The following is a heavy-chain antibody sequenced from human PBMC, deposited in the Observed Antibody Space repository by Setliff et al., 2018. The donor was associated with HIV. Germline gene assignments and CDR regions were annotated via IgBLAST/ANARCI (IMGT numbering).Heavy chain of an antibody. CDR2: INHSGST. J-gene: IGHJ4*02. Sequence: SETLSLTCAVYGGSFSGYYWSWIRQTPGKGLEWMGEINHSGSTDYNPSLKSRVTILVDSSKKQFSLKLSSVTAADTGVYYCARGTKYSSGWSRGDYWGQGTQVTVSS. CDR3: ARGTKYSSGWSRGDY. CDR1: GGSFSGYY. V-gene: IGHV4-34*01. D-gene: IGHD6-19*01.